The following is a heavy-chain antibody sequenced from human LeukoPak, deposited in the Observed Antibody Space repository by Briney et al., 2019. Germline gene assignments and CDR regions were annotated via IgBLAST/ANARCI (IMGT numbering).Heavy chain of an antibody. CDR3: AKDGRIAVADYYFDY. D-gene: IGHD6-19*01. Sequence: PGGSLRLSCAASGFTFSSYGMHWVRQAPGKGLEWVAFIRYDGSNKYYADSVKGRFTISRDNSKNTLYLQMNSLRAEDTAAYYCAKDGRIAVADYYFDYWGQGTLVTVSS. CDR1: GFTFSSYG. CDR2: IRYDGSNK. V-gene: IGHV3-30*02. J-gene: IGHJ4*02.